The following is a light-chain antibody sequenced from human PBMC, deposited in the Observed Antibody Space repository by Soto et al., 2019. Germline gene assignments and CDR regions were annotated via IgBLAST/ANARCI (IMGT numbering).Light chain of an antibody. CDR2: GTF. CDR3: QHYSSSPSFT. J-gene: IGKJ3*01. V-gene: IGKV3-20*01. Sequence: EIVLTQSPGTLSLSPGERATLSCRASQSVNSDYLAWYQQRPGQAPRLLIYGTFNRPTGIPDRFSGTRSGTDFTLTISRLEPEDFAVYYCQHYSSSPSFTFGPGTKVDIK. CDR1: QSVNSDY.